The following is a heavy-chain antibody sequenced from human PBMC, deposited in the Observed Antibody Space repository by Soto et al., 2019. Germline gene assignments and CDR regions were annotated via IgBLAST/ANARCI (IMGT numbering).Heavy chain of an antibody. CDR2: IYHSGST. V-gene: IGHV4-30-2*01. CDR1: GGSISSGGYS. J-gene: IGHJ3*02. Sequence: QLQLQESGSGLVKPSQTLSLTCAVSGGSISSGGYSWSWIRQPPGQGLGCIGYIYHSGSTYYNPPLKSLDTLSVDRSKIQFSLKLGSVTAADTAVYYGPRVNVEADAFDIWGQGTMVTVSS. CDR3: PRVNVEADAFDI. D-gene: IGHD2-21*01.